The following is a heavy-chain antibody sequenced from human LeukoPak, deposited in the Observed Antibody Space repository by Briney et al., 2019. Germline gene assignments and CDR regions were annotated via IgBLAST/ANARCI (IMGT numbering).Heavy chain of an antibody. CDR3: ARLKTVTTLLGFDY. V-gene: IGHV1-2*02. Sequence: ASVKVSCKASGYTFTGYYMHWVRQAPGQGLEWMGWINPNSGGTNYAQKFQGRVTMTRDTSISTAYMELSRLRSDDTAVYYCARLKTVTTLLGFDYWGQGTLVTVSS. J-gene: IGHJ4*02. CDR1: GYTFTGYY. D-gene: IGHD4-17*01. CDR2: INPNSGGT.